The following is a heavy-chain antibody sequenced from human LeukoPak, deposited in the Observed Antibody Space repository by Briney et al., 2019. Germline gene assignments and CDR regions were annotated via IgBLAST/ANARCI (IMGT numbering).Heavy chain of an antibody. V-gene: IGHV4-39*07. CDR1: GGSVRSSSYY. D-gene: IGHD3-10*01. CDR2: LYYTGST. CDR3: ASGGVTMVRGVIITPGFDY. Sequence: KPSETLSLTCIVSGGSVRSSSYYWGWIRQPPGKGLEWIGSLYYTGSTYNNPTLKSRVTISVDTSKNQFSLKLSSVTAADTAVYYCASGGVTMVRGVIITPGFDYWGQGTLVTVSS. J-gene: IGHJ4*02.